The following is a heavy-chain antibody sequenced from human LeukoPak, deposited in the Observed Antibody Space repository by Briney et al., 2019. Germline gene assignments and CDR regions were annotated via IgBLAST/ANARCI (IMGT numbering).Heavy chain of an antibody. CDR1: GGSFSGYC. V-gene: IGHV4-34*01. D-gene: IGHD3-3*01. CDR3: ARGPGSYDFWSGYRSYYFDS. Sequence: SETLSLTCAVYGGSFSGYCWSWIRQPPGKGLEWIGEINQRGGTNYNSSLKSRVTISVDTSKNHFSLTLNSVTAADTAVYYCARGPGSYDFWSGYRSYYFDSWGQGALVTVSS. J-gene: IGHJ4*02. CDR2: INQRGGT.